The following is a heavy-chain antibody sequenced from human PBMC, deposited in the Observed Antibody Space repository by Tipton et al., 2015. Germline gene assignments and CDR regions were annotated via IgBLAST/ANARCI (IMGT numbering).Heavy chain of an antibody. D-gene: IGHD3-22*01. V-gene: IGHV5-51*01. CDR2: IYPGDSHT. CDR3: ARRPYDSTTTAFDI. Sequence: VQLVQSGAEVRKPGESLKISCATSGYTFTNYWIGWVRQVPGKGLEWMGIIYPGDSHTRYNPSFQGQVTISADKSISTAYLHWSSLKASDTAMYYCARRPYDSTTTAFDIWGQGTMVTVSS. J-gene: IGHJ3*02. CDR1: GYTFTNYW.